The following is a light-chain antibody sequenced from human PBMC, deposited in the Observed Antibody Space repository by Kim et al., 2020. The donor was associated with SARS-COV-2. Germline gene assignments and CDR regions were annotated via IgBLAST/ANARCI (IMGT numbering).Light chain of an antibody. Sequence: FSPGDRSTLSCRASQPVSGYLAWYQQRPGRAPRLLIYGASSRATGIPDRFRGSGAGTDFTLTISRLEPEDFAVYYCQNYDTSPMYTFGQGTKLEI. CDR2: GAS. CDR3: QNYDTSPMYT. CDR1: QPVSGY. V-gene: IGKV3-20*01. J-gene: IGKJ2*01.